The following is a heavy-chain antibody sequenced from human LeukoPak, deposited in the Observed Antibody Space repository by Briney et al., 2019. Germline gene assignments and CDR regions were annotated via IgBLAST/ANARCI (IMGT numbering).Heavy chain of an antibody. D-gene: IGHD6-19*01. CDR1: GGSISSYY. CDR2: IYTSGST. Sequence: SETLSLTCTVSGGSISSYYWSWIRQPAGKGLEWIGRIYTSGSTNYNPSPKSRVTMSVDTSKNQFSLKLSSVTAADTAVYYCARTRMAGTGGWFDPWGQGTLVTVSS. V-gene: IGHV4-4*07. J-gene: IGHJ5*02. CDR3: ARTRMAGTGGWFDP.